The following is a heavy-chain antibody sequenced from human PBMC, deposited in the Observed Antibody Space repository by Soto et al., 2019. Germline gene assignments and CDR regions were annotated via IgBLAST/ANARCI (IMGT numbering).Heavy chain of an antibody. V-gene: IGHV1-69*01. J-gene: IGHJ3*02. CDR2: IIPIFGTA. CDR1: GGTFSSYA. D-gene: IGHD1-26*01. CDR3: ARAHFIVGASKAGYDAFDI. Sequence: QVQLVQSGAEVKKPGSSVKVSCKASGGTFSSYAISWVRQAPGQGLEWMGGIIPIFGTANYAQKFQGRVTITADESTSTAYMELSSLRSEDTAVYYFARAHFIVGASKAGYDAFDIWGQGTMVTVSS.